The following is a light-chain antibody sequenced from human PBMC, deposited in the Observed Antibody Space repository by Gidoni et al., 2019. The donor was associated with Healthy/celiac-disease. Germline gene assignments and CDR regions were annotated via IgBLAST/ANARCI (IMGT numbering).Light chain of an antibody. V-gene: IGKV1-13*02. J-gene: IGKJ3*01. Sequence: AIQLTQSPDSLSASVGDRVTITCRASQGISSALAWYQQKPGKAPKLLISDASSLECVVPSRFSGSGSGTDFTLTISILQPDDFASYYCQQFNSYPLLFTFGPGTKVDIK. CDR1: QGISSA. CDR2: DAS. CDR3: QQFNSYPLLFT.